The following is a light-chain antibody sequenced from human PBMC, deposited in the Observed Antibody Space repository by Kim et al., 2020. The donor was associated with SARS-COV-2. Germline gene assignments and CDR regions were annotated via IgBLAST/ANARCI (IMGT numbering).Light chain of an antibody. J-gene: IGKJ4*01. CDR3: LQRSNWPLT. CDR1: QSVSSS. CDR2: DAS. V-gene: IGKV3-11*01. Sequence: LSPGKRATRACRASQSVSSSLAWYQKKPGQAPRLLIYDASNRATGIPARFSGSGSGTDFTLTISSLEPEDFAVYYCLQRSNWPLTFGGGTKVDIK.